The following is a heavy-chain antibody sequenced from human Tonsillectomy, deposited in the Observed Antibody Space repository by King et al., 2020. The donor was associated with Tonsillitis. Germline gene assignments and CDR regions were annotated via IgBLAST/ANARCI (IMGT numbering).Heavy chain of an antibody. CDR1: GFTLSTYA. CDR3: AKDRPYGDYLCS. D-gene: IGHD4-17*01. Sequence: VQLVESGGGLVQPGGSLRLSCAASGFTLSTYAMAWVRQAPGKGLEWVPAIWVDGGTTNSAASVKGRFTISRDNSKNTLYLQMNSLGAEDTAVYFCAKDRPYGDYLCSWGQGTLVSVSS. V-gene: IGHV3-23*04. CDR2: IWVDGGTT. J-gene: IGHJ4*02.